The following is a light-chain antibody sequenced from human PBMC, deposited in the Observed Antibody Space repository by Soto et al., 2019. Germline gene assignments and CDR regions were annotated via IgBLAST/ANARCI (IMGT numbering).Light chain of an antibody. CDR1: NSDVGGYNS. Sequence: QPVLTQPRSVSGSPGQSVTISCTGTNSDVGGYNSVSWYQQLPGKAPKLMISAVSQRPSGVPDRFSGSKSGNTASLTISGLQADDEADYFCFSYTASDLWVFGGGTKLTVL. J-gene: IGLJ3*02. CDR3: FSYTASDLWV. CDR2: AVS. V-gene: IGLV2-11*01.